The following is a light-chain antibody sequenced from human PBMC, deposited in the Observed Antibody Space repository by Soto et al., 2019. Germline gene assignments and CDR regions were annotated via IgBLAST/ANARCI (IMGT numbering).Light chain of an antibody. Sequence: EVVMTQSPATLSVSPGDRATLSCRASQSVRNNLAWYQQKPGQAPRLLIFDTSTRATDIPVRFTGGGSGTEFTITISSLQSEDSAVYYCQQYKTWPLTFGGGTKVEIK. CDR1: QSVRNN. J-gene: IGKJ4*01. CDR3: QQYKTWPLT. V-gene: IGKV3-15*01. CDR2: DTS.